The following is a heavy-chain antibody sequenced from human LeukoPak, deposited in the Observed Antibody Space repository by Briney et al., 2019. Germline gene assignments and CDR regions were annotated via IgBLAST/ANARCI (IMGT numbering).Heavy chain of an antibody. CDR3: ARDGSSNDAFDI. V-gene: IGHV4-59*02. D-gene: IGHD2-15*01. Sequence: SETLSLTCTVSGGSVRNYYWSWIRQPPGTGLEWIGYIYYTGSTNYNPSLKSRVTISGDTSKNQFSLKLSSLTAADTAVYYCARDGSSNDAFDIWGQGTMVTVSS. J-gene: IGHJ3*02. CDR1: GGSVRNYY. CDR2: IYYTGST.